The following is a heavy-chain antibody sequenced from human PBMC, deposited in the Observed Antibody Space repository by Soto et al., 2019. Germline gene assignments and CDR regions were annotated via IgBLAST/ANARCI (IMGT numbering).Heavy chain of an antibody. CDR3: ARRSYYYDSSGYYYYFDY. J-gene: IGHJ4*02. CDR2: IYPGDSDT. Sequence: PGESLKISCNGSGYSFTIYWIGWVRQMPGKGLEWMGIIYPGDSDTRYSPSFQGQVTISADKSISTAYLQWSSLKASDTAMYYCARRSYYYDSSGYYYYFDYWGQGTLVTVSS. V-gene: IGHV5-51*01. D-gene: IGHD3-22*01. CDR1: GYSFTIYW.